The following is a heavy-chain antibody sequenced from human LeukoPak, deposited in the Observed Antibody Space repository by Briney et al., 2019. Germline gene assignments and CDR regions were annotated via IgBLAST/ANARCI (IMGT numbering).Heavy chain of an antibody. J-gene: IGHJ4*02. D-gene: IGHD3-10*01. CDR3: ARVYGSGSFDY. Sequence: ASVKVSCKASGSTFTTYAITWVRQAPGQGLEWMGWISAYNGDTNYAQKLQDRVTMTTDTSTSTTYMQLRSLRSDDTAVYYCARVYGSGSFDYWGQGTLVTVSS. V-gene: IGHV1-18*01. CDR2: ISAYNGDT. CDR1: GSTFTTYA.